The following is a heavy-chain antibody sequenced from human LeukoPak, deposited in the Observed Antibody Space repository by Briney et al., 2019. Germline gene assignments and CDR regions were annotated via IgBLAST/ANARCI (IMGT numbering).Heavy chain of an antibody. CDR2: INYSGST. CDR1: GGSITSRDSS. Sequence: SETLSLTCTVSGGSITSRDSSWSWIRQPPGKGLEWIGYINYSGSTSYNPSLKSRVTISVDTSKNQFSLKLSSVTAADTAVYYCARDKDKKGEGLDVWGQGTTVTVSS. J-gene: IGHJ6*02. D-gene: IGHD2-21*01. CDR3: ARDKDKKGEGLDV. V-gene: IGHV4-30-4*01.